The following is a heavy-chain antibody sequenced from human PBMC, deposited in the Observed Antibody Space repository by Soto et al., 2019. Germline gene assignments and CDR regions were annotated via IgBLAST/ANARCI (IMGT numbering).Heavy chain of an antibody. CDR1: GGSFSGYY. CDR3: ARGAATIFGWFDP. J-gene: IGHJ5*02. CDR2: INHSGST. D-gene: IGHD5-12*01. Sequence: SETLSLTCAVYGGSFSGYYWSWIRQPPGKGLEWIGEINHSGSTNYNPSLKSRVTISVDTSKNQFSLKLSSVTAADTAVYYCARGAATIFGWFDPWGQGTLVTVSS. V-gene: IGHV4-34*01.